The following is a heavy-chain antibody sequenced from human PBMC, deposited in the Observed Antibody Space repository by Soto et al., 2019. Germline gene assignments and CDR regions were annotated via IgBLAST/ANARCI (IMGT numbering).Heavy chain of an antibody. J-gene: IGHJ4*02. CDR3: ARGRYGDY. Sequence: QVHLVQSGDEVKKPGASVKGSCKGSDYAFTTYGITWVRQAPGQGLEWMGWISAHNGNTNYAQKLQGRVTVTRDTSTSTAYMELRSLRSDDPAVYYCARGRYGDYWGQGALVTVSS. V-gene: IGHV1-18*01. D-gene: IGHD1-1*01. CDR1: DYAFTTYG. CDR2: ISAHNGNT.